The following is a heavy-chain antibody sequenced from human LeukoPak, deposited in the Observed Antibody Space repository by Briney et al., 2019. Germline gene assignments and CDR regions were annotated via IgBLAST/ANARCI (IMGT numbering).Heavy chain of an antibody. D-gene: IGHD3-22*01. CDR1: GGSISSYY. CDR2: IYYSGST. Sequence: SETLSLTCTVSGGSISSYYWSWIRQPPGKGLEWIGYIYYSGSTNYNPSLKSRVTISVDTSKNQFSLKLSSVTAADTAEYYCARDLRYYYDSSGYYYYYGMDVWGQGTTVTVSS. V-gene: IGHV4-59*01. CDR3: ARDLRYYYDSSGYYYYYGMDV. J-gene: IGHJ6*02.